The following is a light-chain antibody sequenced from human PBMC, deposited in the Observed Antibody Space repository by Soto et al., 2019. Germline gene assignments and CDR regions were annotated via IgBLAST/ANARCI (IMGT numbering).Light chain of an antibody. CDR3: QQYGSSPST. J-gene: IGKJ1*01. V-gene: IGKV3-20*01. CDR2: GAS. CDR1: QSVSSN. Sequence: EIVMTQSPATLSVSPWERATLSCRASQSVSSNLAWYQQKPGQAPRLLIYGASIRATGIPDRFSGSGSGTDFTLTISGLEPEDFAVYYCQQYGSSPSTFGQGTKVDIK.